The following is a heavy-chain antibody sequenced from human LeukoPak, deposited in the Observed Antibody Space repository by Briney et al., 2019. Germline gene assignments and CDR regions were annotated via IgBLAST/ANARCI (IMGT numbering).Heavy chain of an antibody. CDR1: GFTVSSNY. CDR3: TRLLYYYDSTIYQRYFDY. Sequence: PGGSLRLSCAASGFTVSSNYMNWVRQAPGKGLEWVSIIYSGGNKYYADSVKGRFTISRDNSQNTLYLQINSLRPEDTAVYYCTRLLYYYDSTIYQRYFDYWGQGTLVTVSS. J-gene: IGHJ4*02. D-gene: IGHD3-22*01. V-gene: IGHV3-53*01. CDR2: IYSGGNK.